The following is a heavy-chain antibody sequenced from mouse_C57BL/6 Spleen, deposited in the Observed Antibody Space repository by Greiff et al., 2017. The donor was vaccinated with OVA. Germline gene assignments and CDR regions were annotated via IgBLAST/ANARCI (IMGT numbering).Heavy chain of an antibody. CDR3: ARYVSSEGYFDY. D-gene: IGHD1-1*01. CDR2: IYPGDGDT. J-gene: IGHJ2*01. V-gene: IGHV1-80*01. CDR1: GYAFSSYW. Sequence: VKLMESGAELVKPGASVKISCKASGYAFSSYWMNWVKQRPGKGLEWIGQIYPGDGDTNYNGKFKGKATLTADKSSSTAYMLLSSLTSEDSAVYFCARYVSSEGYFDYWGQGTTLTVSS.